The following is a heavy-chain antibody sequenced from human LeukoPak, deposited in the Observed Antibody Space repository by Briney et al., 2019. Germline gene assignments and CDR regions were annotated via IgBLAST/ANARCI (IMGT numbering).Heavy chain of an antibody. CDR3: ARHGRDGYNYGPVVYY. J-gene: IGHJ4*02. D-gene: IGHD5-24*01. CDR2: MYYRGST. Sequence: SETLSLTCTVSGGSISSSSYYWGWIRQSPGQGLEWIGCMYYRGSTYYNPSLKSRVTLSVDTPKNQFSLKLSSVTAADTAVYYCARHGRDGYNYGPVVYYWGQGTLVTVSS. V-gene: IGHV4-39*01. CDR1: GGSISSSSYY.